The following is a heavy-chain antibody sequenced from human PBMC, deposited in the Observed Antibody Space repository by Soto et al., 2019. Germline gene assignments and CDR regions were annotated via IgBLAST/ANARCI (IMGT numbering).Heavy chain of an antibody. V-gene: IGHV3-33*01. J-gene: IGHJ6*02. CDR3: ARDSMAWGETYGMDV. D-gene: IGHD7-27*01. CDR1: GFTFSSYG. Sequence: GGSLRLSCAASGFTFSSYGMHWVRQAPGKGLEWVAVIWYDGSNKYYADSVKGRFTISRDNSKNTLYLQMNSLRAEDTAVYYCARDSMAWGETYGMDVWGQGTTVTVSS. CDR2: IWYDGSNK.